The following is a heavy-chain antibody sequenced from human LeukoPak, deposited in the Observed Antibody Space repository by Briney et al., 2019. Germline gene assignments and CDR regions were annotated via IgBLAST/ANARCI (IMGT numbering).Heavy chain of an antibody. J-gene: IGHJ6*02. CDR2: INPNSGGT. CDR1: GYTFTGCY. Sequence: AASVKVSCKASGYTFTGCYMHWVRQAPGQGLEWMGWINPNSGGTNYAQKFQGRVTMTRDTSISTAYMELSRLRSDDTAVYYCARDREYSSGWPYYYYYGMDVWGQGTTVTVSS. D-gene: IGHD6-19*01. V-gene: IGHV1-2*02. CDR3: ARDREYSSGWPYYYYYGMDV.